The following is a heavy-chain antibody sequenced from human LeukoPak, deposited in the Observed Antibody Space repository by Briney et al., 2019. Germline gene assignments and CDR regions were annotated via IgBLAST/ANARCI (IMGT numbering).Heavy chain of an antibody. CDR3: ARDPSRYYYYYMDV. Sequence: PGGSLRLSCAASGFTFSSYSINWVRQAPGKGLEWVSSISSSSSYIYYADSVKGRFTISRDNAKNSLYLQMNSLRAEDTAVYYCARDPSRYYYYYMDVWGKGTTVTVSS. V-gene: IGHV3-21*01. CDR1: GFTFSSYS. J-gene: IGHJ6*03. CDR2: ISSSSSYI.